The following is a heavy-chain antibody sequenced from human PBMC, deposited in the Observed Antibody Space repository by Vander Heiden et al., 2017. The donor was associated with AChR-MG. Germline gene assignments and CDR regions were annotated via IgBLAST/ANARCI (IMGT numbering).Heavy chain of an antibody. D-gene: IGHD5-18*01. CDR3: ARGAYNYGGGEQTDQNDY. V-gene: IGHV4-39*01. Sequence: QLQLQESGPGLVKPSETLSLTCTVPGGSLRSSSYYWGWIRQPPGKGLEWIGSIYYSGSTYYNPSLKSRVTISVDTSKNQFSLKLSSVTAADTAVYYCARGAYNYGGGEQTDQNDYWGQGTLVTVSS. J-gene: IGHJ4*02. CDR1: GGSLRSSSYY. CDR2: IYYSGST.